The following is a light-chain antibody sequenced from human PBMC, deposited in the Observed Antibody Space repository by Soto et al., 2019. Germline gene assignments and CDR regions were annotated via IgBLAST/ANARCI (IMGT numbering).Light chain of an antibody. CDR2: GAS. Sequence: EIVWTQSPGTLSLSPGEGATVSCRASQSISSGYLAWYQHKPGQAPKLLIYGASSRATGIPDRFSGSGSGTGFTLTISRLEPEDFAVYYCQQYGSSRWTFGQGTKVEIK. J-gene: IGKJ1*01. CDR3: QQYGSSRWT. V-gene: IGKV3-20*01. CDR1: QSISSGY.